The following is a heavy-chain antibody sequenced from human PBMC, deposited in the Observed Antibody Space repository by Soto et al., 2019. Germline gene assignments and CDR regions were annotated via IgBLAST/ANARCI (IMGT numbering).Heavy chain of an antibody. CDR1: GYSFTNYW. D-gene: IGHD2-2*02. J-gene: IGHJ6*02. CDR3: ARHDCSSTRCYNFGMDV. Sequence: PGESLKISCKGSGYSFTNYWISWVRQMPGEGLEWMGRIDPSDSYIKYSPSFQGHVTISADNSISTAYLQWSSLKASDTAMYYCARHDCSSTRCYNFGMDVWGQGTTVTVSS. V-gene: IGHV5-10-1*01. CDR2: IDPSDSYI.